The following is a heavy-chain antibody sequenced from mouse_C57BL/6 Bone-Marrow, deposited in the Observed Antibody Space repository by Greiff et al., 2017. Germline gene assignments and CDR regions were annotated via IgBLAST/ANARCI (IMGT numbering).Heavy chain of an antibody. CDR2: ISYSGSP. V-gene: IGHV3-1*01. D-gene: IGHD1-1*01. CDR3: ARRTVVAATGDFDV. Sequence: EVQLQQSGPGMVKPSQSLSLTCTVTGYSITSGYDWHWIRHFPGNKLEWMGYISYSGSPNYNPSLKSRISITHDTSKNHFFLKLNSVTTEDTATYYCARRTVVAATGDFDVWGTGTTVTVSS. J-gene: IGHJ1*03. CDR1: GYSITSGYD.